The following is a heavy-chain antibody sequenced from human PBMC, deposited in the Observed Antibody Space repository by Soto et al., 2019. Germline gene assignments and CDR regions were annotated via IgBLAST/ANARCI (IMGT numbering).Heavy chain of an antibody. V-gene: IGHV1-58*01. D-gene: IGHD6-13*01. CDR3: AAGRSSWYKEFDY. CDR2: IVVGSGNT. Sequence: WASVKVSCKASGFTFTSSAVQWVRQARGQRLEWIGWIVVGSGNTNYAQKFQERVTITRDMSTSTAYMELSSLRSEDTAVYYCAAGRSSWYKEFDYWGQGALVTVSS. J-gene: IGHJ4*02. CDR1: GFTFTSSA.